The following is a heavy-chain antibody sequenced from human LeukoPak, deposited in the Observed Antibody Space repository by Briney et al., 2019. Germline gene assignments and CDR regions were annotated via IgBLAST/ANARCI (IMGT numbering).Heavy chain of an antibody. V-gene: IGHV4-34*01. J-gene: IGHJ4*02. CDR2: INHSGST. Sequence: SETLSLTCAVYGGPFSGYYWSWIRQPPGKGLEWIGEINHSGSTNYNPSLKSRVTISVDTSKNQFSLKLSSVTAADTAVYYCARGQWGATRYWGQGTLVTVSS. CDR3: ARGQWGATRY. CDR1: GGPFSGYY. D-gene: IGHD1-26*01.